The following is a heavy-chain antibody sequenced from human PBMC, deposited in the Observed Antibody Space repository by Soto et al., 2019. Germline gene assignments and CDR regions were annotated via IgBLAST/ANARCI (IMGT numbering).Heavy chain of an antibody. J-gene: IGHJ4*02. CDR3: ARRDMLTGYVYFDY. CDR2: IYPDDSDT. CDR1: GYTFTKYW. V-gene: IGHV5-51*01. Sequence: PGESLKISSQASGYTFTKYWVGWVRQMPGKGLEWMGIIYPDDSDTRYSPSFQGHVTISADKSISTAYLQWSSLKASDSATYYCARRDMLTGYVYFDYWGQGTQVTVSS. D-gene: IGHD3-9*01.